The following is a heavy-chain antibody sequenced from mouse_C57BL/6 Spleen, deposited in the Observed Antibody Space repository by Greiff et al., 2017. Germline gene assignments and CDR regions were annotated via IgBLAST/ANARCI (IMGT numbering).Heavy chain of an antibody. CDR2: IDPEDGDT. Sequence: EVKLQESGAELVRPGASVKLSCTASGFNIKDYYMHWVKQRPEQGLEWIGRIDPEDGDTEYAPKFQGKATMTADTSSNTAYLQLSSLTSEDTAVYYCTTCPGYYGSSPYFDYWGQGTTLTVSS. J-gene: IGHJ2*01. V-gene: IGHV14-1*01. CDR1: GFNIKDYY. CDR3: TTCPGYYGSSPYFDY. D-gene: IGHD1-1*01.